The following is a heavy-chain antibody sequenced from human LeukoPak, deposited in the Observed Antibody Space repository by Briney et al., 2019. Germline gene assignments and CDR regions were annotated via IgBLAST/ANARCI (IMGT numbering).Heavy chain of an antibody. J-gene: IGHJ6*03. CDR2: IIPIFGTA. V-gene: IGHV1-69*01. D-gene: IGHD3-3*01. Sequence: GASVKVSCKASGGTFSSYAISWARQAPGQGLEWMGGIIPIFGTANYAQKFQGRVTITEDESTSTAYMELSSLRSEDTAVYYCARDSQDGLTIFGVVPYYYYMDVWGKGTTVTVSS. CDR3: ARDSQDGLTIFGVVPYYYYMDV. CDR1: GGTFSSYA.